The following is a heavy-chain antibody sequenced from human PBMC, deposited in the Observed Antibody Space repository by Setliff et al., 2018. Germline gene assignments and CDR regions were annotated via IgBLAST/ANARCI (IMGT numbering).Heavy chain of an antibody. D-gene: IGHD3-9*01. CDR1: GYTFTAYY. CDR2: LNPNSGGT. CDR3: ARGKYDILTGEYYFDF. Sequence: ASVKVSCKASGYTFTAYYIHWVRQAPGQGLEWMGCLNPNSGGTNSTRKFEGCVTMTRDTSISAAYMELSSLKSNDTAVYYCARGKYDILTGEYYFDFWGQGTLVTVSS. V-gene: IGHV1-2*04. J-gene: IGHJ5*01.